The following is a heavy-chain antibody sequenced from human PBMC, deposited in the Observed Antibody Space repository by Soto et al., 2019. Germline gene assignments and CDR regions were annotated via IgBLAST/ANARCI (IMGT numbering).Heavy chain of an antibody. Sequence: XGPTLVNPTQTLTLTGTFSGFSLSTSGMCVSWIRQPPGKALEWLALIDWDDDKYYSTSLKTRLTISKDTSKNQVVLTMTNMDPVDTATYYCARISPYYDILTGYQYFDYWGQGTLVTVSS. V-gene: IGHV2-70*01. J-gene: IGHJ4*02. D-gene: IGHD3-9*01. CDR2: IDWDDDK. CDR3: ARISPYYDILTGYQYFDY. CDR1: GFSLSTSGMC.